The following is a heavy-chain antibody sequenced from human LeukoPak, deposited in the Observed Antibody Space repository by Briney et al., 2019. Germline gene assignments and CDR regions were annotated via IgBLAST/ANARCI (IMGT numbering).Heavy chain of an antibody. J-gene: IGHJ6*03. D-gene: IGHD3-22*01. CDR1: GFTFNSYA. V-gene: IGHV3-23*01. Sequence: GGSLRLSCAASGFTFNSYAMSWVRQAPGKGLEWVSGISSSGGSTYYPDSVKGRFTISRDNSKNTLYLQMNSLRAEDTAVYYCAKSYYYDSSGYYYGYYYYMDVWGKGTTVTVSS. CDR2: ISSSGGST. CDR3: AKSYYYDSSGYYYGYYYYMDV.